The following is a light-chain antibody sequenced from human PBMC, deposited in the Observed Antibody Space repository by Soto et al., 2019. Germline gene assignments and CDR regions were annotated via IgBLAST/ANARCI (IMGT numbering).Light chain of an antibody. V-gene: IGKV3-20*01. CDR1: QSISSSF. J-gene: IGKJ5*01. Sequence: EIVLTQSPGILSLSPGERASLSCGSSQSISSSFLAWYQQKPGQAPRLLIYGASSRATGIPDRFSGSGSGTDFTLTISRLEPEDFAVYYCQQDYNLPFTFGQGTRLEIK. CDR3: QQDYNLPFT. CDR2: GAS.